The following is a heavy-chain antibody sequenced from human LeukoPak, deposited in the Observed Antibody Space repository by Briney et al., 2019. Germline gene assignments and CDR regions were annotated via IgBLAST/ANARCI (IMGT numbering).Heavy chain of an antibody. Sequence: QAGGSLRLSCAASGFTFSNYWMSWVRQAPGKGLEWVANIKHDGSEKYYVDSVKGRFTISRDSAKKSLFLQMNSLRDEDTAIYYCARYQGGSSWNFEGMDFAYWGQGTLVTVSS. CDR3: ARYQGGSSWNFEGMDFAY. J-gene: IGHJ4*02. D-gene: IGHD6-13*01. V-gene: IGHV3-7*05. CDR1: GFTFSNYW. CDR2: IKHDGSEK.